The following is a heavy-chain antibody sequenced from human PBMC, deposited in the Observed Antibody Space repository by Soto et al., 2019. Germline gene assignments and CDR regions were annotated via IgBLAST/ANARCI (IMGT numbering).Heavy chain of an antibody. V-gene: IGHV3-53*02. D-gene: IGHD3-10*01. Sequence: QLVETGGGLIQPGTSLTLSCAASGFSVSRNYMTWVRQAPGKGLEWVSFVYSGGATFYADSVKGRFILSRDDSQNTRHLQMNNLRAEDTAVYYCARVPGRLWGRGTLVTVAS. CDR1: GFSVSRNY. CDR3: ARVPGRL. J-gene: IGHJ4*02. CDR2: VYSGGAT.